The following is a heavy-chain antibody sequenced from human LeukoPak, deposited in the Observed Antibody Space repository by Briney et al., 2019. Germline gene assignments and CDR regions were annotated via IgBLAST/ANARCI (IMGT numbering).Heavy chain of an antibody. J-gene: IGHJ4*02. CDR2: ISGSGPST. CDR3: ARLPTFYYDSSGYHYDY. D-gene: IGHD3-22*01. Sequence: GGSLRLSCVASGFTFNNYAMSWVRQAPGRGLEWVSSISGSGPSTDYTDAVKGRFIISRDKSKNTLHLQMNSLRAEDTALYYCARLPTFYYDSSGYHYDYWGQGTLVTVSS. CDR1: GFTFNNYA. V-gene: IGHV3-23*01.